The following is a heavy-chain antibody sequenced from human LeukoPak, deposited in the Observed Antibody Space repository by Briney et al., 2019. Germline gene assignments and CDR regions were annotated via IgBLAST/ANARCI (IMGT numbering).Heavy chain of an antibody. J-gene: IGHJ4*02. CDR3: ARHRVTIFGVANPPGKSYFDY. CDR1: GDSVSSNSAA. Sequence: SQTLSLTCAISGDSVSSNSAAWNWIRQSPSRGLEWLGRTYYRSKWYNDYAVSVKSRITINPDTSKNQFSLQLSSVTAADTAVYYCARHRVTIFGVANPPGKSYFDYWGQGTLVTVSS. V-gene: IGHV6-1*01. CDR2: TYYRSKWYN. D-gene: IGHD3-3*01.